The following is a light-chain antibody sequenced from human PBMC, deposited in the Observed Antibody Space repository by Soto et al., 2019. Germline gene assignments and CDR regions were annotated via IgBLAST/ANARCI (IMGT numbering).Light chain of an antibody. CDR2: QTS. J-gene: IGKJ1*01. V-gene: IGKV3-11*01. CDR3: HQRQSWPRT. Sequence: EIVLTQSPATLSLSPGERATLSCRASQYINTRLAWYQHRPGQAPRLLIYQTSIRAAGIPARFSASGSGTDFTLTIRDVQPEDFALYYCHQRQSWPRTFGQGTKVDI. CDR1: QYINTR.